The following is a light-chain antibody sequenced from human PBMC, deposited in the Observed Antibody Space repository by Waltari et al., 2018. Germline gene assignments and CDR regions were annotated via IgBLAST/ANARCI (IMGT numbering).Light chain of an antibody. CDR3: CSYAGRGTYV. J-gene: IGLJ1*01. CDR1: TSDVGNYDL. V-gene: IGLV2-23*02. CDR2: EVN. Sequence: QSALTQPASVSGTPGQSITISCTGTTSDVGNYDLVSWYQPYPGKAPKLLICEVNKRPSGLSSRFSGSKSGNTASLTISGLQAEDEADYYCCSYAGRGTYVFGSGTKVTVL.